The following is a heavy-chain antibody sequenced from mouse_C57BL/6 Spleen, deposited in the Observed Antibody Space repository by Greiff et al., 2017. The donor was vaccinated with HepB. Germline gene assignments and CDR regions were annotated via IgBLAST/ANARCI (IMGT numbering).Heavy chain of an antibody. CDR3: AREDYSDNYYAMDY. CDR1: GYSITSGYY. D-gene: IGHD2-13*01. Sequence: EVQLVESGPGLVKPSQSLSLTCSVTGYSITSGYYWNWIRQFPGNKLEWMGYISYDGSNNYNPSLKNRISITRDTSKNQFFLKLNSVTTEDTATYYCAREDYSDNYYAMDYWGQGTSVTVSS. V-gene: IGHV3-6*01. CDR2: ISYDGSN. J-gene: IGHJ4*01.